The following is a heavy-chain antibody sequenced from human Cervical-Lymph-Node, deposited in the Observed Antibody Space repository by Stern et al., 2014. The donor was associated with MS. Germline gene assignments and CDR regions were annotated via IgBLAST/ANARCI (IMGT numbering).Heavy chain of an antibody. D-gene: IGHD2-21*02. Sequence: QAQLVQSVAEVKKPGASVKVSCKGSGYTLTEMSMHWVRQAPGKGLEWMGGYDPQHGETVYAQKIQGRVTMAEDRSTDTAYMELTSLRSDDTAVYYCATHRGRVTYYYGLDVWGQGTTVTVSS. J-gene: IGHJ6*02. CDR1: GYTLTEMS. CDR3: ATHRGRVTYYYGLDV. V-gene: IGHV1-24*01. CDR2: YDPQHGET.